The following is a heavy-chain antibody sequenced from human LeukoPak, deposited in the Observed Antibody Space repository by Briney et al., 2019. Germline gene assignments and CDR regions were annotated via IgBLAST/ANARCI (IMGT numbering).Heavy chain of an antibody. Sequence: GSPRLSCAASGFTFSSYEMNWVCQAPGKGLEWVSYISSSGSTVYYADSVKGRFTISRDNAKNSLYLQMNSLRAEDTAVYYCASGIQWLLQPWGAFDICGQRTMVTVSS. CDR3: ASGIQWLLQPWGAFDI. V-gene: IGHV3-48*03. J-gene: IGHJ3*02. D-gene: IGHD6-19*01. CDR1: GFTFSSYE. CDR2: ISSSGSTV.